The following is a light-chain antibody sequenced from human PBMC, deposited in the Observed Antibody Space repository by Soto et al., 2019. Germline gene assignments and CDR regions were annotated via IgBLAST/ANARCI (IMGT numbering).Light chain of an antibody. CDR2: AAS. CDR1: QGITDY. Sequence: DIQMTQSPSSLSASVGDRVTITCRASQGITDYLAWYQQKPGQVPNLLIYAASTLQSGVPSRFSGSGSGTDFTLTITGLQPEDVATYYCQNYNSDPWTFGQGTKVDIK. CDR3: QNYNSDPWT. J-gene: IGKJ1*01. V-gene: IGKV1-27*01.